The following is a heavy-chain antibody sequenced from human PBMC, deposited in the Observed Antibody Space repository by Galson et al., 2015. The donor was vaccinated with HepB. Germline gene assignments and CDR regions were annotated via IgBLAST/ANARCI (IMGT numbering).Heavy chain of an antibody. CDR1: GFTFSSYE. J-gene: IGHJ4*02. V-gene: IGHV3-48*03. D-gene: IGHD3-10*01. CDR3: AREAREFGESLDY. Sequence: SLRLSCAASGFTFSSYEMNWVRQAPGKGLEWISYISSSGSTIYYADSVKGRFTISRDNAKNSLYLQVNSLRAEDTAVYYCAREAREFGESLDYWGQGTLVTVSS. CDR2: ISSSGSTI.